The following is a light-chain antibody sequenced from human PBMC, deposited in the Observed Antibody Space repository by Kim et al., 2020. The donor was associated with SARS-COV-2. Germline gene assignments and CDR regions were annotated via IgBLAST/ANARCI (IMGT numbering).Light chain of an antibody. J-gene: IGLJ2*01. CDR3: CSYAGSYTLWV. Sequence: QSALTQPASVSGSPGQSITISCAGTSSDVGTYNLVSWYKQYPGKAPQLMVYEVNKRPSGISNRFSGSKSGNKASLTISGLQAEDEADYYCCSYAGSYTLWVFGGGTQLTVL. CDR2: EVN. V-gene: IGLV2-23*02. CDR1: SSDVGTYNL.